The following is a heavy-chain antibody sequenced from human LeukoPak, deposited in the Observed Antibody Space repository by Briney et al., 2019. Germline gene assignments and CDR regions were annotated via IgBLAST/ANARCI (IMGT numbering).Heavy chain of an antibody. J-gene: IGHJ4*02. CDR2: IYYSGST. CDR3: ARATTVTTFDY. D-gene: IGHD4-11*01. Sequence: SETLSLTCTVSGGSISSSSYYWGWIRQPPGKGLEWIGYIYYSGSTNYNPSLKSRVTISVDTSKNQFSLKLSSVTAADTAVYYCARATTVTTFDYWGQGTLVTVSS. CDR1: GGSISSSSYY. V-gene: IGHV4-61*05.